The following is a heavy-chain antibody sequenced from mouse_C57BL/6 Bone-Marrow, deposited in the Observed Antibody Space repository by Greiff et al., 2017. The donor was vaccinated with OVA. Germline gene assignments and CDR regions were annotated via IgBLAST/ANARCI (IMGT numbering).Heavy chain of an antibody. CDR2: IDPSDSYT. J-gene: IGHJ2*01. V-gene: IGHV1-50*01. D-gene: IGHD2-14*01. CDR3: ARWDRSDY. Sequence: QVQLQQPGAELVKPGASVKLSCKASGYTFTSYWMQWVKQRPGQGLEWIGEIDPSDSYTNYNQKFKGKATLTVDTSSSTAYMQLSSLTSEDSAVYYCARWDRSDYWGQGTTLTVSS. CDR1: GYTFTSYW.